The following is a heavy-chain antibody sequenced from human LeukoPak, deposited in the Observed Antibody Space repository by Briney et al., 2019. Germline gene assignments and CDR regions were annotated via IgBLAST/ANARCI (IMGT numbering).Heavy chain of an antibody. CDR2: ITSGVGIT. J-gene: IGHJ4*02. Sequence: PGGSWRFSCAASGFTFGSYSMNWVRQAPGKGLEWVSIITSGVGITYYADSVKGRFTISRDNSKNTLYLQMNSLRAEDTAVYYCAKGDYYDFDYWGQGTLVTVSS. CDR1: GFTFGSYS. CDR3: AKGDYYDFDY. V-gene: IGHV3-23*01. D-gene: IGHD3-10*01.